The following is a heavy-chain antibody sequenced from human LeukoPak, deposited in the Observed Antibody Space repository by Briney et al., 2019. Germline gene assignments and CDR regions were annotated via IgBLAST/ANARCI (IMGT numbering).Heavy chain of an antibody. D-gene: IGHD1-26*01. Sequence: GGSLRLSCAASGFTFSSYGMHWVRQAPGKGLEWVAVIWYGGSNKYYADSVKGRFTISRDNSKNTLYLQMNSLRAEDTAVYYCARGLRWELPYYYMDVWGKGTTVTVSS. CDR2: IWYGGSNK. CDR1: GFTFSSYG. V-gene: IGHV3-33*01. J-gene: IGHJ6*03. CDR3: ARGLRWELPYYYMDV.